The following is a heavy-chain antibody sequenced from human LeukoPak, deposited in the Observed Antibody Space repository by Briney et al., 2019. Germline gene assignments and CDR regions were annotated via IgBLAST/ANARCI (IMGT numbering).Heavy chain of an antibody. Sequence: SSETLSLTCAVYGGSFSGYYWSWIRQPPGKGLEWIGEINHSGSTNYNPSLKSRVTISVDSSKNQFSLKLSSVTAADTAVYYCARTTEGGYTYDFFYYYYMDVWGKGTTVTISS. CDR2: INHSGST. D-gene: IGHD5-18*01. J-gene: IGHJ6*03. CDR3: ARTTEGGYTYDFFYYYYMDV. CDR1: GGSFSGYY. V-gene: IGHV4-34*01.